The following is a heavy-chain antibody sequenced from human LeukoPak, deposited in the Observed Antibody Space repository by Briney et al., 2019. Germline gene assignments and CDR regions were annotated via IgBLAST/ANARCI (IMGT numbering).Heavy chain of an antibody. Sequence: PGGSLRLSCAASGFIFSNYAMAWARPTPGKGLEWVSAISGSGGTTYYTDSVKGRFTISRDSSTNTLYLQLSSLRAGDTAIYYCARGGSVFAYFFDYWGQGTLVTVSS. J-gene: IGHJ4*02. CDR1: GFIFSNYA. V-gene: IGHV3-23*01. CDR3: ARGGSVFAYFFDY. CDR2: ISGSGGTT. D-gene: IGHD3-10*01.